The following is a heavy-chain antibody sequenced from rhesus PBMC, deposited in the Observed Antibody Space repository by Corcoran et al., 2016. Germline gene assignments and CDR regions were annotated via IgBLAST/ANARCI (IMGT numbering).Heavy chain of an antibody. CDR1: GASITGYY. CDR3: ARVGIEVMGSLDV. J-gene: IGHJ5-2*02. CDR2: IDGNSATS. D-gene: IGHD3-34*01. V-gene: IGHV4-73*01. Sequence: QVKLQQWGEGLVKPSETLSLTCAVYGASITGYYWSWIRQPPGKGLEGIGYIDGNSATSNDNPSLKKRVTISKDTAKNQFSLNLRSVTAADTAVYYCARVGIEVMGSLDVWGRGVLVTVSS.